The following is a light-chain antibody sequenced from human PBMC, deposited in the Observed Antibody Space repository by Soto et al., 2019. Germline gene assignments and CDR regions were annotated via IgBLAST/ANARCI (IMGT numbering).Light chain of an antibody. CDR3: HKYTHPPT. CDR1: QAISSY. CDR2: ATS. Sequence: DIQLTQSPSSLSASVGDRVTITCRASQAISSYLAWYQQKPGKVPELLIYATSTLQSGAPSRFSGSGSGTDFTLTIHSLQPQDVATYCCHKYTHPPTFCGGTKVQIK. J-gene: IGKJ4*01. V-gene: IGKV1-27*01.